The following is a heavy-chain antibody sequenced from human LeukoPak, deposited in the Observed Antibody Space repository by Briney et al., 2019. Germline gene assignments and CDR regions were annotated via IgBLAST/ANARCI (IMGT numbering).Heavy chain of an antibody. V-gene: IGHV1-8*01. D-gene: IGHD2-2*02. Sequence: ASVKVSCKASGYTFTSYDINWVRQATGQGPEWMGWMNPNSGNTGCAQKFQGRVTMTRNTSINTAYMELSSLRSEDTAVYYCARRKIDIVVVPAAISGMAKSRPIMDVWGKGTTVTVSS. CDR2: MNPNSGNT. CDR1: GYTFTSYD. CDR3: ARRKIDIVVVPAAISGMAKSRPIMDV. J-gene: IGHJ6*03.